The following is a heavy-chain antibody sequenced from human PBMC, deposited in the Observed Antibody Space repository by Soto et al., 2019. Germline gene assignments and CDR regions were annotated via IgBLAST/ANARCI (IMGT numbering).Heavy chain of an antibody. D-gene: IGHD3-3*01. CDR1: GYSFTSYW. Sequence: GESLKISCKGSGYSFTSYWIGWVRQMPGKGLEWMGIIYPGDSNTRYSPSLQGQVTISVDKSISTAYLQWSSLKATDTAMYYCARQRHITIFGDTLYFDLWGRGTLVTVSS. V-gene: IGHV5-51*01. CDR3: ARQRHITIFGDTLYFDL. CDR2: IYPGDSNT. J-gene: IGHJ2*01.